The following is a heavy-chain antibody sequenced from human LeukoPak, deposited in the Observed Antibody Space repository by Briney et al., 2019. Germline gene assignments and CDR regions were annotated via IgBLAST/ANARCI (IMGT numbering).Heavy chain of an antibody. CDR3: ARTGYCSSTSCSAGFDP. CDR2: ISSDGSQK. V-gene: IGHV3-30*03. CDR1: GFTFSSYA. Sequence: PGGSLRLSCAASGFTFSSYAMHWVRQAPGKGLEWVAIISSDGSQKFYADSVKGRFTISRDNSKNTLYLQMDSLRAEDTAIYYCARTGYCSSTSCSAGFDPWGQGTLVTVSS. J-gene: IGHJ5*02. D-gene: IGHD2-2*01.